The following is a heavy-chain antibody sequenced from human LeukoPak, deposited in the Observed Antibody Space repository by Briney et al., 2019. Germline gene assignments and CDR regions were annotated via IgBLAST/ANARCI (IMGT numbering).Heavy chain of an antibody. CDR1: GVTFTDHG. Sequence: GGSLRLSCAASGVTFTDHGLSWVRQAPGKGLEWVSSISVSGGVTLYADSVKGRFVISRDNSRSRVYLEMNRLRAEDTAVYYCAKGFDFWRGLYYFDHWGQGTLVTVSS. J-gene: IGHJ4*02. CDR3: AKGFDFWRGLYYFDH. V-gene: IGHV3-23*01. CDR2: ISVSGGVT. D-gene: IGHD3-3*01.